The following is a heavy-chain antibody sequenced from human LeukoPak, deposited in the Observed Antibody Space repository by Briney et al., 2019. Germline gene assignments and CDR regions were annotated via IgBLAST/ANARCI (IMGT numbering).Heavy chain of an antibody. CDR2: ILYDGSNK. D-gene: IGHD2-21*01. CDR1: AFSFGSSG. J-gene: IGHJ6*02. CDR3: AKSRPFVGDYYYYYGMDV. Sequence: GRSLRLSWAASAFSFGSSGMHSVSPHPRDGREWVAFILYDGSNKYYADSVKGRFTISRDNSKNTLYLQMNSLRAEDTAVYYCAKSRPFVGDYYYYYGMDVWGQGTTVTVSS. V-gene: IGHV3-30*02.